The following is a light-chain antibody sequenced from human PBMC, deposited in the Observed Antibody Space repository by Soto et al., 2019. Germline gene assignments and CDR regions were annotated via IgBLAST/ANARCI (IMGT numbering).Light chain of an antibody. CDR2: DVA. CDR1: SSDVGGSNF. V-gene: IGLV2-14*03. J-gene: IGLJ1*01. CDR3: VSYTSSTTYV. Sequence: QSVLTQPASVSGSPGQSITISCTGTSSDVGGSNFVSWYQQHPGKPPKLIIYDVANRPSGVSNRFSGSKSGSTASLIISRLKTEDEADYYCVSYTSSTTYVFGTGTKVTVL.